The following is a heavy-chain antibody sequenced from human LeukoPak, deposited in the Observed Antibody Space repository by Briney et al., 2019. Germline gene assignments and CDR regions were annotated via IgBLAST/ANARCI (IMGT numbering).Heavy chain of an antibody. CDR2: ISSSSSYI. J-gene: IGHJ3*02. CDR1: GLTLSSYS. D-gene: IGHD6-6*01. Sequence: PGGSLSLSCAASGLTLSSYSMESVRQAPGKGLEWDSSISSSSSYINYAHSVKGRFTISRDNANNSLYLQMNSLRAEDTAVYYCARVASYAFDIWGQGTKVTVSS. CDR3: ARVASYAFDI. V-gene: IGHV3-21*01.